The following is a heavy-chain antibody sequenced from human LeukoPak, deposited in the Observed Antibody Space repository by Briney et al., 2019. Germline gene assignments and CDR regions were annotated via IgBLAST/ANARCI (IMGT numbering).Heavy chain of an antibody. CDR1: GFTLSAYS. D-gene: IGHD1-26*01. J-gene: IGHJ4*02. Sequence: GGSLRLSCAASGFTLSAYSMNWVRQAPGEGQEWVSSISSSSTHIYYADSVKGRFTISRDNAKNSLYLQMNSLRAEDTAVYYCARGGASFDYWGQGTLVTVSS. CDR3: ARGGASFDY. CDR2: ISSSSTHI. V-gene: IGHV3-21*01.